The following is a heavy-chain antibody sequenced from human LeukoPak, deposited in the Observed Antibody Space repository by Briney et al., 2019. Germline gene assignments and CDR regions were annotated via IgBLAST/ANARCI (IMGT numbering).Heavy chain of an antibody. CDR2: IYPGESIYASENT. D-gene: IGHD3-22*01. J-gene: IGHJ3*02. CDR3: ARVGRADSSGYYVFDFGHDAFDI. Sequence: SSETLSLTCSVSGVSISAYYWSWIRQPAGKGLEWIGRIYPGESIYASENTNYNPSLKSRVTMSVDTSKNQFSLKLSSVTAADTAVYYCARVGRADSSGYYVFDFGHDAFDIWGQGTMVTVSS. V-gene: IGHV4-4*07. CDR1: GVSISAYY.